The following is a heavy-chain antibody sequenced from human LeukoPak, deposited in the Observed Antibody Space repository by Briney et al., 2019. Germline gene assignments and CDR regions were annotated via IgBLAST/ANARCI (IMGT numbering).Heavy chain of an antibody. D-gene: IGHD3-3*01. V-gene: IGHV3-21*01. CDR1: GFTISSYS. CDR3: ARVVSFHYDFWSGYSHAFDI. J-gene: IGHJ3*02. Sequence: GGSLRLSCAASGFTISSYSMNWVRQAPGKGLEWVSSISSSSSYIYYADSVKGRFTISRDNAKNSLYLQMNSLRAEDTAVYYCARVVSFHYDFWSGYSHAFDIWGQGTMVTVSS. CDR2: ISSSSSYI.